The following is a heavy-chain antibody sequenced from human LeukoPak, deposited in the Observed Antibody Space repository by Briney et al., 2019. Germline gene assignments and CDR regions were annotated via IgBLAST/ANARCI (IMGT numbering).Heavy chain of an antibody. CDR1: GFTFGDYA. D-gene: IGHD6-13*01. CDR3: TRVQQQPLTYYFDY. CDR2: IRSKAYGGTT. Sequence: AGGSLRLSCTASGFTFGDYAMSWFRQAPGKGLEWVGFIRSKAYGGTTEYAASVKGRFTISRDDSKSIAYLQMNSLKTEDTAVYYCTRVQQQPLTYYFDYWGQGTLVTVSS. J-gene: IGHJ4*02. V-gene: IGHV3-49*03.